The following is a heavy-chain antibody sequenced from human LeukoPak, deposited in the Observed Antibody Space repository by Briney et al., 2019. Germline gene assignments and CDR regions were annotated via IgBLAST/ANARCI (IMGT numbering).Heavy chain of an antibody. Sequence: ASVKVSCKVSGYTLTELSMHWVRQAPGKGLEWMGGFDPEDGETIYAQKFQGRVTMTEDTSTDTAYMELSSLRSEDTAVYYCATTSLSYSYGNRWYYYGMDVWGQGTTVTVSS. J-gene: IGHJ6*02. V-gene: IGHV1-24*01. CDR1: GYTLTELS. D-gene: IGHD5-18*01. CDR3: ATTSLSYSYGNRWYYYGMDV. CDR2: FDPEDGET.